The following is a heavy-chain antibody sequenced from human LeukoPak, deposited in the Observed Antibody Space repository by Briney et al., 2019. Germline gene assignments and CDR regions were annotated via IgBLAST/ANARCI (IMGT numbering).Heavy chain of an antibody. Sequence: ASVKVSCKASGYTFTGYYMHWVRQAPGQGLEWMGWINPNSGGTNYAQKFQGRVTMTRDTSISTAYMELSRLRSDDTAVYYCARGDRITIFGVGEYYYYYYMDVWGKGTTVTVSS. V-gene: IGHV1-2*02. D-gene: IGHD3-3*01. CDR3: ARGDRITIFGVGEYYYYYYMDV. CDR1: GYTFTGYY. J-gene: IGHJ6*03. CDR2: INPNSGGT.